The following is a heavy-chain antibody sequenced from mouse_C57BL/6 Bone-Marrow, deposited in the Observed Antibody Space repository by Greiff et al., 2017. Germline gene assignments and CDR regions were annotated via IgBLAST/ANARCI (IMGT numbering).Heavy chain of an antibody. D-gene: IGHD3-2*02. CDR3: ARGDSSVFAY. J-gene: IGHJ3*01. V-gene: IGHV1-64*01. Sequence: VQLKESGAGLVQPGASVKLSCKASGYTFTSYWMHWVKQRPGQGLEWIGMIHPNSGSTNYNEMFKSKATLTVDKASSTAYMQLSRLTSEDYAVYYCARGDSSVFAYWGQGTLVTVSA. CDR2: IHPNSGST. CDR1: GYTFTSYW.